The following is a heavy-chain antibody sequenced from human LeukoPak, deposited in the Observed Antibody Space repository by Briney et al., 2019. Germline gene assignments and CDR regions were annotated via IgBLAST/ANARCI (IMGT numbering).Heavy chain of an antibody. CDR3: ARPSDHYYYYFYMDV. V-gene: IGHV3-7*01. J-gene: IGHJ6*03. CDR1: GFTFSSYW. CDR2: MKQDGSEK. Sequence: GGSLRLSCAASGFTFSSYWINWVRQAPGKGLEWVANMKQDGSEKYYVDSVKGRFTISRDNSENTLHLQMNSLRIEDAGVYYCARPSDHYYYYFYMDVWGQGTTVTVSS.